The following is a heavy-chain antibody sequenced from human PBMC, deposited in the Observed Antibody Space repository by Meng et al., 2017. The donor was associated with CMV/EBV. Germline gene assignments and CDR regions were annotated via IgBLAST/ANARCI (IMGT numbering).Heavy chain of an antibody. CDR3: ASHNVLLWFGELGY. V-gene: IGHV3-7*01. CDR1: GFTFSSYW. J-gene: IGHJ4*02. CDR2: IKQDGSEK. D-gene: IGHD3-10*01. Sequence: ESLKISCAASGFTFSSYWMSWVRQAPGKGLEWVANIKQDGSEKYYVDSVKGRFTISRDNAKNSLYLQMNSLRAEDTAVYYCASHNVLLWFGELGYWGQGTLVTVSS.